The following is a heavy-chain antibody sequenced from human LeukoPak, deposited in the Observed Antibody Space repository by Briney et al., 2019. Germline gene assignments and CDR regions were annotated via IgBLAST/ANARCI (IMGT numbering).Heavy chain of an antibody. CDR2: INPSSGYI. J-gene: IGHJ3*02. CDR3: ARGTPYSGSNGMGYDAFDI. D-gene: IGHD1-26*01. CDR1: GFTFSTYS. Sequence: GGSLRLSCAASGFTFSTYSMNWVRQAPGKGLEWVSYINPSSGYIFYADSVRGRFTISRDNADNSLFLQMNSLRAEDTAVYYCARGTPYSGSNGMGYDAFDIWGQGTMVTVSS. V-gene: IGHV3-21*01.